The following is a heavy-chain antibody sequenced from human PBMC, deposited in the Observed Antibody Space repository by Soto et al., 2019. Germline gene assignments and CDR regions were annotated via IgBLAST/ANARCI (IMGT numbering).Heavy chain of an antibody. D-gene: IGHD1-1*01. Sequence: QVQLVQSGAEVKKPGATVKVSCKVSGYTLNEVAMHWVRQAPGKGLEWLGGFDPDEAETIYAQHFQGRVTMTEDTSTDTVYMELSSLRSEDTALYFCTTYHCDYNCAHWGQGTLVTVSS. CDR3: TTYHCDYNCAH. CDR1: GYTLNEVA. CDR2: FDPDEAET. J-gene: IGHJ4*02. V-gene: IGHV1-24*01.